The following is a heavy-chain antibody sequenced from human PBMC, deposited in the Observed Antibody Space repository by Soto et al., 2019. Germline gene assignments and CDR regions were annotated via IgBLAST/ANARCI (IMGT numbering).Heavy chain of an antibody. CDR1: GFTFSSYA. J-gene: IGHJ1*01. CDR2: ITGSGDNI. Sequence: EVEVLESGGGLVQPGGSLRLSCAASGFTFSSYAMSWVRQAPGKGLEWVSVITGSGDNIYYADSVKGRFAISRDNSQNTLSLQMNGLRAEDTAVYYCAREKQGRAEHWGQGTQVTVSS. CDR3: AREKQGRAEH. D-gene: IGHD1-26*01. V-gene: IGHV3-23*01.